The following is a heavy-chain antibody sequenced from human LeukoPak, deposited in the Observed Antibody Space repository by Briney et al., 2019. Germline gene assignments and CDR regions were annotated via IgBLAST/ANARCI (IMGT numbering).Heavy chain of an antibody. CDR1: GYSFSDYW. J-gene: IGHJ4*02. V-gene: IGHV5-51*01. D-gene: IGHD1-1*01. CDR3: ARPRDPQYNWNDEYYFDY. CDR2: IYPDNSNI. Sequence: GESLKISCRGSGYSFSDYWIGWVRQMPGRGLEWMGIIYPDNSNIRYSPSFQGQVTISADRSISTAYLQWSSLKASDTAMYYCARPRDPQYNWNDEYYFDYWGQGTLVTVSS.